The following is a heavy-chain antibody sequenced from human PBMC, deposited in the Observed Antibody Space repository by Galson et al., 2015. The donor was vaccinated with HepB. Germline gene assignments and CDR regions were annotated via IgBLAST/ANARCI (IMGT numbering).Heavy chain of an antibody. V-gene: IGHV3-73*01. CDR2: IRSKGNNYAT. CDR3: VTAADTAVYYCARGGDTAMVYLDY. CDR1: GFTFSGSA. J-gene: IGHJ4*02. Sequence: SLRLSCAASGFTFSGSAIHWVRQASGKGPEWVGRIRSKGNNYATSYVPSLKGRFTISRDDSKNRVTMSVDTSNNQLSLDLYSVTAADTAVYYCARGGDTAMVYLDYWGQGALVTVSS. D-gene: IGHD5-18*01.